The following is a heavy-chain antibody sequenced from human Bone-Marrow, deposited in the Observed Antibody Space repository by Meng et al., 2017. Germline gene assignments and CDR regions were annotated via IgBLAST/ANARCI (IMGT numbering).Heavy chain of an antibody. CDR3: ARDGGYYDSSGYPRYYYYYGMDV. V-gene: IGHV3-21*01. J-gene: IGHJ6*02. CDR1: GFTFSSYI. D-gene: IGHD3-22*01. CDR2: NSSSSSYI. Sequence: GESLMISCAASGFTFSSYIMNWVRQAPGEGLEWVSSNSSSSSYIYYADSVKGRFTISRDNVKNSLYPQMNSLRAEDTAVYYCARDGGYYDSSGYPRYYYYYGMDVWGQGTTVTVSS.